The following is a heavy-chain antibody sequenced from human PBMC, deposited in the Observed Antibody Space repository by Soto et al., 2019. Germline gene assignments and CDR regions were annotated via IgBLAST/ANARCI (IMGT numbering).Heavy chain of an antibody. CDR3: ARKGDIVAKLPIGEQEYYYYYGMDV. CDR1: GGTFSSYA. Sequence: QVQLVQSGAEVKKPGSSVKVSCKASGGTFSSYAISWVRQAPGQGLEWMGGIIPIFGTANYAQKFQGRVTITADESTSTAYMELSSLRSEDTAVYYCARKGDIVAKLPIGEQEYYYYYGMDVWGQGTTVTVSS. D-gene: IGHD5-12*01. J-gene: IGHJ6*02. V-gene: IGHV1-69*01. CDR2: IIPIFGTA.